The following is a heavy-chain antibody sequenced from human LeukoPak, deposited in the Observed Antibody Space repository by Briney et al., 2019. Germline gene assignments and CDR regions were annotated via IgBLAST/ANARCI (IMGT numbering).Heavy chain of an antibody. CDR2: INHSGST. D-gene: IGHD2-21*02. V-gene: IGHV4-34*01. CDR1: GGPFSGYY. Sequence: SETLSLTCAVYGGPFSGYYWSWIRQPPGKGLEWIGEINHSGSTNYNPSLKSRVTISVDTSKNQFSLKLSSVTAADTAVYYCARGGGDQNWFDPWGQGTLVTVSS. CDR3: ARGGGDQNWFDP. J-gene: IGHJ5*02.